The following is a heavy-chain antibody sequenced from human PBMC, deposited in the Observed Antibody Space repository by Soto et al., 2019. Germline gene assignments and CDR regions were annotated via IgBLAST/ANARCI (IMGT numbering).Heavy chain of an antibody. V-gene: IGHV3-23*01. CDR2: IGSRGDST. CDR1: GFTFSSFA. Sequence: PGGSLRLSCAASGFTFSSFAMSWVRQAPGKGLEWVTAIGSRGDSTYYADYVKGRFTISRDNSKNTLYLQMNSLRAEDTAVYYCAKDLIYGYNSGRPFDSWGQGTLVTVSS. CDR3: AKDLIYGYNSGRPFDS. D-gene: IGHD6-19*01. J-gene: IGHJ4*02.